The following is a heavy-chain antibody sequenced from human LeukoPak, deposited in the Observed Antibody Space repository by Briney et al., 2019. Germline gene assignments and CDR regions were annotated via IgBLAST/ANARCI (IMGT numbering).Heavy chain of an antibody. D-gene: IGHD2-15*01. Sequence: GGSLRLPCAASGFTFSNYAMSWVRQAPGKGLEWVSAISGSGGGTFYADSVKGRFTISRDNSKNTLYLQMNSLRAEDTALYYCAKGVLGYCSGGSCYSGVFDIWGQGTMVTVSS. CDR2: ISGSGGGT. J-gene: IGHJ3*02. CDR3: AKGVLGYCSGGSCYSGVFDI. CDR1: GFTFSNYA. V-gene: IGHV3-23*01.